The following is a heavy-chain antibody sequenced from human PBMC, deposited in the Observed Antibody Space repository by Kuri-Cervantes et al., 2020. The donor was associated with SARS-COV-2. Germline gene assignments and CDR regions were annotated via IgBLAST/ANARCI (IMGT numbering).Heavy chain of an antibody. D-gene: IGHD2-15*01. CDR2: ISGSGGST. Sequence: GESLKISCAASGFTFSSYSMNWVRQAPGKGLEWVSAISGSGGSTYYADSVKGRFTISRDNSKNTLYLQMNSLRAEDTAVYYCAKDGGYCSGGSCPARYYYGMDVWGQGTTVTVSS. CDR3: AKDGGYCSGGSCPARYYYGMDV. V-gene: IGHV3-23*01. J-gene: IGHJ6*02. CDR1: GFTFSSYS.